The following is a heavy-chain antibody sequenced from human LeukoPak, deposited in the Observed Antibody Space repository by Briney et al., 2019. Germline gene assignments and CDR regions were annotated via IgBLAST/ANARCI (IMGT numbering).Heavy chain of an antibody. Sequence: PSETLSLTCTVSGGSISSYYWSWIRQPPGKGLEWIGYIYYSGSTNYNPSLKSRVTISVDTSKNQFSLKLSSVTAADTAVYYCARQKAPYLLYFDYWGQGTLVTVSS. V-gene: IGHV4-59*08. CDR2: IYYSGST. CDR1: GGSISSYY. CDR3: ARQKAPYLLYFDY. D-gene: IGHD2-21*01. J-gene: IGHJ4*02.